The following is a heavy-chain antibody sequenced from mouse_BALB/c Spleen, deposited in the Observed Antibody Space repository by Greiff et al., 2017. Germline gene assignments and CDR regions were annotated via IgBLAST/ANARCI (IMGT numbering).Heavy chain of an antibody. CDR1: GFTFSSYG. CDR3: ATLSGAYYFDY. Sequence: DVMLVESGGGLVKPGGSLKLSCAASGFTFSSYGMSWVRQTPDKRLEWVATISSGGSYTYYPDSVKGRFTISRDNAKNTLYLQMSSLKSEDTAMYYCATLSGAYYFDYWGQGTTLTVSS. V-gene: IGHV5-6*03. J-gene: IGHJ2*01. D-gene: IGHD6-2*01. CDR2: ISSGGSYT.